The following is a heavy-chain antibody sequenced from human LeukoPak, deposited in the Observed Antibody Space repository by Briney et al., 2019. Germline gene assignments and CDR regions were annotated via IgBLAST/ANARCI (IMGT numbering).Heavy chain of an antibody. Sequence: PSENLSLTCTVSGYSISSAYYWGWIRQPPGKGLEWIGSIYHSANTYYNPSLKSPVTTSTATSTNQFCLKLSSVTAADTAVYYCARGGVEYYYGSGSYRYFDYWGQGTLVTVSS. CDR3: ARGGVEYYYGSGSYRYFDY. CDR2: IYHSANT. D-gene: IGHD3-10*01. CDR1: GYSISSAYY. J-gene: IGHJ4*02. V-gene: IGHV4-38-2*02.